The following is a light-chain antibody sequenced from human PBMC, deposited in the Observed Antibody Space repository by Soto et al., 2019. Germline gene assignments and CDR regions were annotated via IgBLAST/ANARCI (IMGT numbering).Light chain of an antibody. J-gene: IGKJ4*01. Sequence: EIVLTQSPGTLSLSPGERATLSCRASQSVSSSYLAWYQQKPGQAPRLLIYGGSSRATGIPDRFSGSGSGTEFTLTISRLEPEDFAVYYCQQYGSSPPGLTFGGGTKVEIK. CDR2: GGS. V-gene: IGKV3-20*01. CDR3: QQYGSSPPGLT. CDR1: QSVSSSY.